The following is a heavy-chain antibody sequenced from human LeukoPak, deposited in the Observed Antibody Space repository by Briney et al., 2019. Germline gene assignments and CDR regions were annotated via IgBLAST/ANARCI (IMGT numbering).Heavy chain of an antibody. V-gene: IGHV3-23*01. CDR2: IGGSGGGT. Sequence: GGSLRLSRAASGFTFSSYSMSWVRQAPGKGLEWVSAIGGSGGGTYYADSVKGRFTISRDNSKNTLYLQMNSLRAEDTAVYYCAKALRYYYDSSGYYYPYWGQGTLVTVSS. CDR3: AKALRYYYDSSGYYYPY. D-gene: IGHD3-22*01. J-gene: IGHJ4*02. CDR1: GFTFSSYS.